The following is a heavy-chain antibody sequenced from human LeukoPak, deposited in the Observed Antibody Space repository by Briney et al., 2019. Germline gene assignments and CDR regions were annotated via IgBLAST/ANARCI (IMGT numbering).Heavy chain of an antibody. CDR2: IYYSGST. D-gene: IGHD2-15*01. CDR3: ARTYCSGGSCYLGLYYFDY. V-gene: IGHV4-39*01. J-gene: IGHJ4*02. CDR1: GGSISSSSYY. Sequence: SETLSLTCTVSGGSISSSSYYWGWIRQPPGKGLEWIGSIYYSGSTYYNPSLKSRVTLSVDTSKNQFSLKLSSVTAADTAVYYCARTYCSGGSCYLGLYYFDYWGQGTLVTVSS.